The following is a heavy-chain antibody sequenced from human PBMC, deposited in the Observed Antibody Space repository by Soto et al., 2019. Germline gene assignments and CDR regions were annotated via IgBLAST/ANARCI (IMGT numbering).Heavy chain of an antibody. J-gene: IGHJ5*02. CDR1: GYTFIHFG. CDR3: AREPPRTTAGLNYFDP. CDR2: ISPFNGHT. V-gene: IGHV1-18*01. D-gene: IGHD1-1*01. Sequence: QIQLVQSETEVKEPGASVKVSCKTSGYTFIHFGISWVRQAPGQGLEWMGWISPFNGHTHYAQTFQGRVTLTTDTSTATGFLELRSLRSDDTAVYYCAREPPRTTAGLNYFDPWGRGTLGTVSS.